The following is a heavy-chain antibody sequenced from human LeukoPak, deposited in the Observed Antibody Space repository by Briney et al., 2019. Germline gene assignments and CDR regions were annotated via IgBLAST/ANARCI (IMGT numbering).Heavy chain of an antibody. CDR3: ARDRGFWLTGETCHDY. CDR2: IYTSGST. J-gene: IGHJ4*02. CDR1: GGSISSYY. D-gene: IGHD7-27*01. Sequence: PSETLSLTCTVSGGSISSYYWSWIRQPAGKGLEWIGRIYTSGSTNYNPSLKSRVTMSVDTSKNQFSLKLSSVTAADTAVYYCARDRGFWLTGETCHDYWGQGTLVTVSS. V-gene: IGHV4-4*07.